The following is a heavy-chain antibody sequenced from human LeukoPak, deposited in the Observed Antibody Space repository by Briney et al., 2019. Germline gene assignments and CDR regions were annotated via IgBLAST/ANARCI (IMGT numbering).Heavy chain of an antibody. D-gene: IGHD3/OR15-3a*01. CDR3: ATNSGGTGDDAFDI. Sequence: GESLKISCTGSGYSFTTHWIGWVRQMPGKGLEWMGIIYPGDSNIRYSPSFQGQVTISADKSITTAYLQWSSLKASDTAMYYCATNSGGTGDDAFDIWGQGTMVTVSS. CDR2: IYPGDSNI. J-gene: IGHJ3*02. CDR1: GYSFTTHW. V-gene: IGHV5-51*01.